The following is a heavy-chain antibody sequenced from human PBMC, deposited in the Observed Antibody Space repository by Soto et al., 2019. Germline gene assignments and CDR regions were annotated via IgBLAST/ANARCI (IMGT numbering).Heavy chain of an antibody. J-gene: IGHJ3*02. D-gene: IGHD6-19*01. V-gene: IGHV3-9*01. CDR1: GFTFDDYA. Sequence: GGSLRLSCAASGFTFDDYAMHWVRQAPGKGLEWVSGISWNSGSIGYADSVKGRFTISRDNAKNSLYLQMNSLRAEDTALYYCAKDIERTYSSGPDAFDTWGQGTMVPVSS. CDR2: ISWNSGSI. CDR3: AKDIERTYSSGPDAFDT.